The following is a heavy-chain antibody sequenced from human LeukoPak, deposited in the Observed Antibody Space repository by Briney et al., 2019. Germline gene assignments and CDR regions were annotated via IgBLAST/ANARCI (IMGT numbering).Heavy chain of an antibody. CDR3: VCLGLGGLSLD. D-gene: IGHD3-16*01. CDR1: GFTFSTYG. J-gene: IGHJ4*02. V-gene: IGHV3-48*04. Sequence: GGSLRLSCAASGFTFSTYGINWVRQAPGKGLEWVAYISNSGSTIYYADYVKGRFTISRDNAKDSLYLQMNSLRVEDTAVHYCVCLGLGGLSLDWGQGSLVTVSS. CDR2: ISNSGSTI.